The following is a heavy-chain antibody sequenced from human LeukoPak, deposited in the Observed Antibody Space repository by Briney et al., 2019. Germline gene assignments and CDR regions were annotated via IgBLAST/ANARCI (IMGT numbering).Heavy chain of an antibody. V-gene: IGHV4-34*01. Sequence: SETLSLTCAVYGGSFSGYYWSWIRQPPGKGLEWIGEINHSGSTNYNPSLKNRVTISVDTSKNQFSLKLSSVTAADTAVYYCARDEAHPNTYYYGSGSYYARLDIWGQGTMVTVSS. CDR1: GGSFSGYY. CDR2: INHSGST. CDR3: ARDEAHPNTYYYGSGSYYARLDI. J-gene: IGHJ3*02. D-gene: IGHD3-10*01.